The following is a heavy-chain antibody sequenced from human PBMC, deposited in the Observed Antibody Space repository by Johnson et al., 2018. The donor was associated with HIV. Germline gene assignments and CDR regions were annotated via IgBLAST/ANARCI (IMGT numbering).Heavy chain of an antibody. CDR3: AKDVRIVVVWGPDAFDI. Sequence: VQLVESGGGLIQPGGSLRLSCAVSGFTVSTKYMTWVRQAPGKGLEWVSVIYSGGSTYYADSVKGRFTISRDNSKNTLYLQMNRLRAEDTAVYYCAKDVRIVVVWGPDAFDIWGQGTMVTVSS. CDR1: GFTVSTKY. J-gene: IGHJ3*02. D-gene: IGHD2-21*01. V-gene: IGHV3-53*01. CDR2: IYSGGST.